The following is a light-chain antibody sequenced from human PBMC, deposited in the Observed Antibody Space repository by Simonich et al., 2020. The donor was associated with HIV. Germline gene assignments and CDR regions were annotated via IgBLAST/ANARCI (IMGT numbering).Light chain of an antibody. V-gene: IGLV2-23*01. CDR2: TGS. Sequence: QPALTQPASVSGSPGQSITISCTATSRDVGGYNLVPWYQQHPGKAPKLMIYTGSKRPSGVSNRFSGSKSGNTASLTISGLQAEDEADYYCCSYAGSSTSRVFGGGTKLTVL. J-gene: IGLJ3*02. CDR1: SRDVGGYNL. CDR3: CSYAGSSTSRV.